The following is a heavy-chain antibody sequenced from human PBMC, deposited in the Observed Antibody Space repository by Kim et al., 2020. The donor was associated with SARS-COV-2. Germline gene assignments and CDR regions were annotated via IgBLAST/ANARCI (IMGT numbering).Heavy chain of an antibody. CDR1: GFTFRNYW. V-gene: IGHV3-74*01. D-gene: IGHD5-18*01. Sequence: GGSLRLSCAASGFTFRNYWMHWVRQVPGKGLVWVSCINGDGSDIAYADSVKGRFTISRDSAKNTVYLQMNSLRAEDTAVYYCARGGHYSYDGFHVWGHGT. J-gene: IGHJ6*02. CDR3: ARGGHYSYDGFHV. CDR2: INGDGSDI.